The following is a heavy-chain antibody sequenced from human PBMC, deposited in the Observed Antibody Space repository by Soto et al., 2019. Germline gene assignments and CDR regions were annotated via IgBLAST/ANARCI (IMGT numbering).Heavy chain of an antibody. V-gene: IGHV3-48*04. J-gene: IGHJ4*02. CDR1: GFSFDSFS. D-gene: IGHD6-13*01. Sequence: EVQLVESGGGLVQPGGSLRLSCAASGFSFDSFSMDWVRQAPGKGLEWVSYISSGSGSIYYADSVRGRFTISRDNAKPSLSLQMNSLRAEDTAVYYCAKLTGGSSWHPLDSWGQGTLVTVSS. CDR2: ISSGSGSI. CDR3: AKLTGGSSWHPLDS.